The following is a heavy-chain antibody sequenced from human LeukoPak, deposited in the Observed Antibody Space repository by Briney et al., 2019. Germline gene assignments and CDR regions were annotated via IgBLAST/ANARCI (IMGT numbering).Heavy chain of an antibody. J-gene: IGHJ3*02. Sequence: ASVKVSCKASGYTFTDYYMHWVRQAPGQGLEWMGWINPHSGGTDHAQKFQGRVTMTRDMSTSTVYMELSSLRSEDTAVYYCARGYGGKKHDAFDIWGQGTMVTVSS. D-gene: IGHD4-23*01. CDR1: GYTFTDYY. CDR3: ARGYGGKKHDAFDI. V-gene: IGHV1-2*02. CDR2: INPHSGGT.